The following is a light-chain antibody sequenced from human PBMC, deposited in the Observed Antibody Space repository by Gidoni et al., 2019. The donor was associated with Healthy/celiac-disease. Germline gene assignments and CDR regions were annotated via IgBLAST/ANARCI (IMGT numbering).Light chain of an antibody. V-gene: IGKV1-27*01. CDR3: QKYNSAPLFT. CDR2: AAS. CDR1: QGISNY. J-gene: IGKJ3*01. Sequence: DIQMTQSPSSLSASVGDRVTSTCRASQGISNYLAWYQQKPGKVPKLLIYAASTLQSGVPSRFSGSGSGTDFTLTISSLQPEDVATYYCQKYNSAPLFTFGPGTKVDIK.